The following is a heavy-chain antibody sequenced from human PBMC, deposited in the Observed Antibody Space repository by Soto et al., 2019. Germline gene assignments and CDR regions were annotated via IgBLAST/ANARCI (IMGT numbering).Heavy chain of an antibody. D-gene: IGHD6-13*01. V-gene: IGHV4-31*03. J-gene: IGHJ5*02. Sequence: SETLSLTCTVSGGSISSGGYYWSWIRQHPGKGLEWIGYIYYSGSTYYNPSLKSRVTISVDTSKNQFSLKLSSVTAADTAVYYCARGRIAAPPWFDPWGQGTLVTVSS. CDR1: GGSISSGGYY. CDR3: ARGRIAAPPWFDP. CDR2: IYYSGST.